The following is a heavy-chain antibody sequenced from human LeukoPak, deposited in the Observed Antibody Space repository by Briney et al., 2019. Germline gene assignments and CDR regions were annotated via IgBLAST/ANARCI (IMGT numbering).Heavy chain of an antibody. CDR3: ARDRSRGQKHNWFDP. J-gene: IGHJ5*02. CDR2: INPNSGGT. CDR1: GYTFTGYY. V-gene: IGHV1-2*04. Sequence: ASVKVSCKASGYTFTGYYMHWVRQAPGQGLEWMGWINPNSGGTNYAQKFQGWVTMTRDTSISTAYMELSSLRSEDTAVYYCARDRSRGQKHNWFDPWGQGTLVTVSS.